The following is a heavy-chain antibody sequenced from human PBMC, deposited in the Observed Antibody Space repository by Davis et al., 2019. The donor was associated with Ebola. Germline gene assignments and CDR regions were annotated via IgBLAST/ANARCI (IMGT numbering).Heavy chain of an antibody. J-gene: IGHJ6*02. CDR3: AREPLGYCSSTSCYRDYYYYGMDV. CDR1: GGTSNNYA. V-gene: IGHV1-69*04. CDR2: IIPILGIA. D-gene: IGHD2-2*01. Sequence: SVKVSCKASGGTSNNYAISWMRQAPGQGLEWMGRIIPILGIANYAQKFQGRVTITADKSTSTAYMELSSLRSEDTAVYYCAREPLGYCSSTSCYRDYYYYGMDVWGQGTTVTVSS.